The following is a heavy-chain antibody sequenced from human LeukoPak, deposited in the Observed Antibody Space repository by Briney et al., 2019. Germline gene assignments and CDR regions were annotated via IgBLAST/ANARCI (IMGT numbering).Heavy chain of an antibody. CDR3: ARGTNWGKGQLYFDY. J-gene: IGHJ4*02. D-gene: IGHD7-27*01. CDR2: INHSGST. CDR1: GGSFSGYY. V-gene: IGHV4-34*01. Sequence: PSETLSLTCAVYGGSFSGYYWSWIRQPPGKGLEWIGEINHSGSTNYNPSLKSRVTISVDTSKNQFSLKLSSVTAADTAVYYCARGTNWGKGQLYFDYWGQGTLVTVSS.